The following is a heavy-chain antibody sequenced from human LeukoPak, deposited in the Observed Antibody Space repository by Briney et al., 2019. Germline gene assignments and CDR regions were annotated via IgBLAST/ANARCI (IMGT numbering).Heavy chain of an antibody. J-gene: IGHJ3*02. Sequence: PGGSLRLSCAASGFTFSSYGMHWDRQAPGKGLEWVANIKQDGSEKYYVDSVKGRFTISRDNAKNSLYLQMNSLRAEDTAVYYCARENDYVWGSYRPNPDAFDIWGQGTMVTVSS. D-gene: IGHD3-16*02. CDR2: IKQDGSEK. CDR3: ARENDYVWGSYRPNPDAFDI. CDR1: GFTFSSYG. V-gene: IGHV3-7*01.